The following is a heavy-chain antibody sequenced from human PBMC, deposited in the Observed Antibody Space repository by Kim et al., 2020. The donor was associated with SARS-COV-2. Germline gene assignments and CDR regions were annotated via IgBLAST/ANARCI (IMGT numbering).Heavy chain of an antibody. Sequence: SPSFQGQVTISADKSISTAYLQWSSLKASDTAMYYCASLMVRGVIGAFDIWGQGTMVTVSS. D-gene: IGHD3-10*01. J-gene: IGHJ3*02. CDR3: ASLMVRGVIGAFDI. V-gene: IGHV5-51*01.